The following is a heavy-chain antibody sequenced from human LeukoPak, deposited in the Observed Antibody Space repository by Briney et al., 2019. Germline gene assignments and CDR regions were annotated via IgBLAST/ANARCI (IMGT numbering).Heavy chain of an antibody. V-gene: IGHV1-2*02. Sequence: ASVKVSCKASVYSFTGYYIHWVRQAPGQGLDWMGWINPNSGATNYAQRFQDRVTMTRDTSINTAYMELNRLRSDDTAMYYCARDQNYYDATSYYGIDYWGQGTLVTVSS. CDR3: ARDQNYYDATSYYGIDY. CDR2: INPNSGAT. J-gene: IGHJ4*02. CDR1: VYSFTGYY. D-gene: IGHD3-22*01.